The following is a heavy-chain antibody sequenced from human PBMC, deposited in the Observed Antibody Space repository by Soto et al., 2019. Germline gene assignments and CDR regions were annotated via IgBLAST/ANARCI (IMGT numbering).Heavy chain of an antibody. CDR3: ARRYGYAFDI. V-gene: IGHV4-59*01. Sequence: PSETLSLTCTVSGXSISSYYWSWIRQPPGKGLEWIGYIYYSGSTNYNPSLKSRVTISVDTSKNQFSLKLSSVTAADTAVYYCARRYGYAFDIWGQGTMVTVS. J-gene: IGHJ3*02. CDR1: GXSISSYY. CDR2: IYYSGST. D-gene: IGHD4-17*01.